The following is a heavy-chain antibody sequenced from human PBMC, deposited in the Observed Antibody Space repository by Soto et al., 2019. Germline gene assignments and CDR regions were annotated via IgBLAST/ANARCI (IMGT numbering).Heavy chain of an antibody. CDR1: GFTFSNAC. CDR3: NRFCKHAAAGTWKYFDL. D-gene: IGHD6-13*01. CDR2: IKCKTDGGTK. V-gene: IGHV3-15*01. Sequence: EVQLVESGGGLVKPGGSLRLSCAASGFTFSNACMSWVRQAPGKGLEWVGRIKCKTDGGTKDYAAHVKCRFSISRDVAKHMQYLQMNSQKTHDTAVDYSNRFCKHAAAGTWKYFDLWGRRTLVTVAS. J-gene: IGHJ2*01.